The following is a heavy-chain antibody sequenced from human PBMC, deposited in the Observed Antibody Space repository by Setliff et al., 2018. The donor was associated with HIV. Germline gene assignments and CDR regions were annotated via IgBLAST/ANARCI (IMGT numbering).Heavy chain of an antibody. V-gene: IGHV3-23*01. D-gene: IGHD1-1*01. J-gene: IGHJ4*02. CDR1: GFIFNTYS. CDR2: ISGSGGST. CDR3: AGSRGYFVQAD. Sequence: AGGSLRLSCAVSGFIFNTYSMNWVRQAPGKGLEWVSVISGSGGSTFYADSVKGRFTISRDNSKNTLYLQMNRLRVEDTAVYYCAGSRGYFVQADWGQGTLVTVSS.